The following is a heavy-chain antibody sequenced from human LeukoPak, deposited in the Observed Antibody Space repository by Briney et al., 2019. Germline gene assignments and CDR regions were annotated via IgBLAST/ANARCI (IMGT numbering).Heavy chain of an antibody. J-gene: IGHJ6*04. CDR3: ARDLESYFEMDV. CDR2: ISSSGSTI. V-gene: IGHV3-48*04. Sequence: GGSLRPSCAASGFTFSNAWMNWVRQAPGKGLEWVSYISSSGSTIYYADSVKGRFTISRDNAKNSLYLQMNSLRAEDTAVYYCARDLESYFEMDVWGKGTTVTVSS. CDR1: GFTFSNAW.